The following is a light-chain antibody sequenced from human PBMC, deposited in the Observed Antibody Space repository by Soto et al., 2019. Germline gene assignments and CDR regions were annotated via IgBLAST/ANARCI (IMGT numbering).Light chain of an antibody. J-gene: IGLJ2*01. CDR3: QSYDSSLRAVL. V-gene: IGLV1-40*01. CDR1: SSNIGAGYD. Sequence: QSVLTQPPSVSGAPGQRVTISCTGSSSNIGAGYDVHWYQQLPGTAPKLLIYGNNNRPSGVPDRFSGSRSGTSASLAITGLQAEDEADFYCQSYDSSLRAVLFGGGTKVTVL. CDR2: GNN.